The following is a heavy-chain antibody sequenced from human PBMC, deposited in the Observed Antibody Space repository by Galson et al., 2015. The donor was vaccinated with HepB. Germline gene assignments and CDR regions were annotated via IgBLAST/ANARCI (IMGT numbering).Heavy chain of an antibody. CDR2: ISWDGGST. V-gene: IGHV3-43D*03. CDR3: AKDMGRLVTTNALDI. CDR1: GFTFDDYA. J-gene: IGHJ3*02. Sequence: SLRLSCAASGFTFDDYAMHWVRQAPGKGLEWASLISWDGGSTYYADSVKGRFNISRDNSKNSLYLQMNSLRAEDTALYYCAKDMGRLVTTNALDIWGQGTMVTVSS. D-gene: IGHD6-19*01.